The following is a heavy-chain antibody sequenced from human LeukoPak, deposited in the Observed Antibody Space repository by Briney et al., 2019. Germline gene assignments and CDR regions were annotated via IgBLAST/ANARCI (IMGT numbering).Heavy chain of an antibody. CDR2: INHSGST. V-gene: IGHV4-34*01. CDR3: ARLAGTD. D-gene: IGHD6-13*01. Sequence: SETLSLTCAVYGGSFSGYYWSWIRQPPGKGLEWIGEINHSGSTNYNPSLKSRVTISVDTSKNQFSLKLSSVTAADTAVYYCARLAGTDWGQGTLVTVSS. J-gene: IGHJ4*02. CDR1: GGSFSGYY.